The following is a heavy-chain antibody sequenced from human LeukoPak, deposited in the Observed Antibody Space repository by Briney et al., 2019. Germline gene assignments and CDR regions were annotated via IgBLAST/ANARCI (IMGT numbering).Heavy chain of an antibody. V-gene: IGHV1-3*01. J-gene: IGHJ4*02. CDR1: GYTFTHSA. Sequence: ASVKVSCKASGYTFTHSAIHWVRQAPGQGLEWMGWINAGNGNTKYSQNFQGRVTITRDTSISTAYMELNSLRSEDTAVYYCARGDYCSVGSCHSRYWGQGTLVTVSS. CDR2: INAGNGNT. CDR3: ARGDYCSVGSCHSRY. D-gene: IGHD2-15*01.